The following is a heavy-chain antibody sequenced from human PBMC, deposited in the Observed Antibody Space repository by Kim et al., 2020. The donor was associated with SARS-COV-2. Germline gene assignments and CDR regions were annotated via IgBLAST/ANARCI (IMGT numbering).Heavy chain of an antibody. Sequence: ASVKVSCKASGYTFTSYFISWVRQAPGQGLEWMGLISAYDVHTNYAQKLQGRVTMTTDTSTSTAYMELRSLRSDDTAEYYCARGQGILRYYDWLHLYYFEYWGEGTLVTVPP. CDR2: ISAYDVHT. J-gene: IGHJ4*02. D-gene: IGHD3-9*01. V-gene: IGHV1-18*01. CDR3: ARGQGILRYYDWLHLYYFEY. CDR1: GYTFTSYF.